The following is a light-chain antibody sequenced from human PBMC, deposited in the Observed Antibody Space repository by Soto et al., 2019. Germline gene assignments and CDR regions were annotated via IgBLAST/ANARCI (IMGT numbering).Light chain of an antibody. V-gene: IGLV3-25*03. CDR3: QSADSSGTPYV. CDR2: KDS. Sequence: SYELTQPPSVSVSPGQTARITCSGDALPKQYVYWYQQKPGQAPVLVIYKDSERPSGIPERFSGSSSGTTVTLTISGVQAEDEADYYCQSADSSGTPYVFGTGIKLTVL. CDR1: ALPKQY. J-gene: IGLJ1*01.